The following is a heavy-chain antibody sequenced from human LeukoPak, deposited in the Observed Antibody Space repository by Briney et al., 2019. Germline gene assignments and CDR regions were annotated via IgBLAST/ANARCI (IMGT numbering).Heavy chain of an antibody. CDR1: GFTFSSYE. V-gene: IGHV3-48*03. D-gene: IGHD1-26*01. CDR3: ARDGPSHSGSYRYYFDY. J-gene: IGHJ4*02. Sequence: PGGSLRLSCAASGFTFSSYEMNWVRQAPGKGLEWVSYISSSGSTKYYADFVKGRFTISRDNSKNTLYLQMNSLRAEDTAVYYCARDGPSHSGSYRYYFDYWGQGTLVTVSS. CDR2: ISSSGSTK.